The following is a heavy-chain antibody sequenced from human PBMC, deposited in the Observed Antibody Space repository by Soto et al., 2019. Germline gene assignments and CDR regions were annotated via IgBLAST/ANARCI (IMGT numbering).Heavy chain of an antibody. V-gene: IGHV4-31*03. Sequence: QVQLQESGPGLVKPSQTLSLTCTVSGSSISSGGYYWSWIRQHPGKGLEWIGYIYYSGSTYYNPSLKSRVTISVDTSKNQFSLKLSSVTAADTAVYYCARVDTSMGATCVSYWGQGTLVTVSS. J-gene: IGHJ4*02. CDR1: GSSISSGGYY. CDR2: IYYSGST. D-gene: IGHD1-26*01. CDR3: ARVDTSMGATCVSY.